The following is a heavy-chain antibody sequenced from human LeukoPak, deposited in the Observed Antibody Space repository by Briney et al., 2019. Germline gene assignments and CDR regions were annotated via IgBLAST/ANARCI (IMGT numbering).Heavy chain of an antibody. Sequence: GGSLRLSCAASGFTFSSYWMSWVRQAPGKGLEWVANIEQDGSEKYYVDSVKGRFTISRDNAKNSLYLQMNSLRAEDTAVYYCAREILVSPRTGYYYYMDVWGKGTTVSVSS. CDR1: GFTFSSYW. D-gene: IGHD1-14*01. CDR2: IEQDGSEK. J-gene: IGHJ6*03. V-gene: IGHV3-7*01. CDR3: AREILVSPRTGYYYYMDV.